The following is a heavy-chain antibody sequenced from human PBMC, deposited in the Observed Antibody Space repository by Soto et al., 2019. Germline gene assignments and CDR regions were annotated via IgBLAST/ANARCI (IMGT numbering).Heavy chain of an antibody. CDR2: IIPIFGTA. Sequence: SVKVSCKASGGTFSIYAISCVGQAPLQWLEWMGGIIPIFGTANYAQKFQGRVTITADESTSTAYMELSSLRSEDTAVYYCARAPQFPYYYYYYGMDVWGQGTTVTVSS. CDR1: GGTFSIYA. CDR3: ARAPQFPYYYYYYGMDV. J-gene: IGHJ6*02. V-gene: IGHV1-69*13.